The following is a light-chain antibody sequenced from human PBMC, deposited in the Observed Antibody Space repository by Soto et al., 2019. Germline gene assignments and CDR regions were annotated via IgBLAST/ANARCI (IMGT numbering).Light chain of an antibody. J-gene: IGLJ1*01. V-gene: IGLV2-8*01. CDR2: EVS. CDR3: SSYAGSTGDV. Sequence: QSALTQPPSASGSPGQSVTISCTGTSSDVGGYNYVSWYQQHPGKAPKLVIYEVSKRPSGVPDRFSGSKSGNTASLTVSGLQAEDEADYYCSSYAGSTGDVFGTGTKLTVL. CDR1: SSDVGGYNY.